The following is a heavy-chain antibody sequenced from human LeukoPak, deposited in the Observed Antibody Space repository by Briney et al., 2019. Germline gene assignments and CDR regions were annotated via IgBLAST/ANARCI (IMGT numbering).Heavy chain of an antibody. V-gene: IGHV3-20*04. J-gene: IGHJ4*02. CDR3: ASKVDYTFG. CDR2: INWNGGST. D-gene: IGHD4-11*01. Sequence: PGGSLRLSCAASGFTFDDYGMSWVRQAPGKGLEWVSGINWNGGSTDYADSVKGRFTISRDNAKNSPYLQMNSLRAEDTAVYYCASKVDYTFGWGQGTLVIVSS. CDR1: GFTFDDYG.